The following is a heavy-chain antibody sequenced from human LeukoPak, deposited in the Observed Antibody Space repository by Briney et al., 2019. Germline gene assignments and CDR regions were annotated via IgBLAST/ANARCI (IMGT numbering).Heavy chain of an antibody. J-gene: IGHJ4*02. CDR2: INPSGGST. Sequence: GASVKVSCKASGYTFTSYYMHWVRQAPGQGLEWMGIINPSGGSTSYAQKFRGRDTMTRDTSTSTVYMELSSLRSEDTAVYYCAREHMLYYFDYWGQGTLVTVSS. CDR1: GYTFTSYY. CDR3: AREHMLYYFDY. V-gene: IGHV1-46*01. D-gene: IGHD2-8*01.